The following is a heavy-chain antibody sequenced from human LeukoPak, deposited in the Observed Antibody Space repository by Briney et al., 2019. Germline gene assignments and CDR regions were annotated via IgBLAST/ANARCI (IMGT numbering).Heavy chain of an antibody. Sequence: SQTLSLTCTVSGGSISSGDYYWSWIRQPPGKGLEWIGYIYYSGSTYYNPSLKSRATISVDTSKNQFSLKLSSVTAADTAVYYCASSIAAAGSRGAWFDPWGQGTLVTVSS. J-gene: IGHJ5*02. CDR3: ASSIAAAGSRGAWFDP. D-gene: IGHD6-13*01. V-gene: IGHV4-30-4*08. CDR2: IYYSGST. CDR1: GGSISSGDYY.